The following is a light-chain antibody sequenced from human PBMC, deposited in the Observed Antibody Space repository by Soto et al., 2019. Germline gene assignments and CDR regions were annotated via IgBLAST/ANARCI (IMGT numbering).Light chain of an antibody. CDR2: GNS. Sequence: QSVLTQPPSVSGAPGQRVTISCTVSSSNIGAGYDVHWYQQLTGTAPTLLLYGNSNRPSGVPDRFSGSKSGTSASLAITGLQAEDEADYYCQSYDSSLSGSVVFGGGTKLTVL. V-gene: IGLV1-40*01. CDR3: QSYDSSLSGSVV. J-gene: IGLJ2*01. CDR1: SSNIGAGYD.